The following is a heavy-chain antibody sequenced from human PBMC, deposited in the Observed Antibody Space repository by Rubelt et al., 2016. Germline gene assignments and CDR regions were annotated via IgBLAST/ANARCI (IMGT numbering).Heavy chain of an antibody. D-gene: IGHD1-26*01. CDR3: ARALSPVIVGVYYDAFDI. Sequence: VQLVESGGGVVQPGRSLRLSCAASGFTFSNYWMTWVRQAPGKGLEWVANMNQDGSEKNYVDSVKVRFTISSDNAKNSLYLQMNSLRADETALYYCARALSPVIVGVYYDAFDIWGQGTMVTVSS. J-gene: IGHJ3*02. CDR2: MNQDGSEK. V-gene: IGHV3-7*04. CDR1: GFTFSNYW.